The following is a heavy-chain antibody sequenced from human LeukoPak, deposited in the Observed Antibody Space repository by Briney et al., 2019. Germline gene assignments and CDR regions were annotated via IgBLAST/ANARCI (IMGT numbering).Heavy chain of an antibody. D-gene: IGHD5-18*01. CDR2: IYHSGST. Sequence: SETLSLTCTVSGYSISSGYYWGWIRQPPGKGLEWIGSIYHSGSTNYNPSLKSRVTISVDTSKNQFSLKLSSVTAADTAVYYCARDNKDSYGYGYYYYYMDVWGKGTTVTVSS. V-gene: IGHV4-38-2*02. J-gene: IGHJ6*03. CDR1: GYSISSGYY. CDR3: ARDNKDSYGYGYYYYYMDV.